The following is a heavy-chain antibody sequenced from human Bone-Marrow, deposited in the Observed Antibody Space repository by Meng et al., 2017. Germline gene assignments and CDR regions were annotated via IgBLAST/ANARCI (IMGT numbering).Heavy chain of an antibody. CDR1: GYTFPDYW. J-gene: IGHJ4*02. D-gene: IGHD6-13*01. Sequence: QGQLVQSGDEVKKPGPSVKVSCKASGYTFPDYWLHWVRRAPGQGLEWMGRINPKSGDTHYAQRFQGRVTMTGDTSISTAYMELSGLRSDDTAMYYCARDEDISAAGKLFGDYWGQGTLVTVSS. CDR3: ARDEDISAAGKLFGDY. CDR2: INPKSGDT. V-gene: IGHV1-2*06.